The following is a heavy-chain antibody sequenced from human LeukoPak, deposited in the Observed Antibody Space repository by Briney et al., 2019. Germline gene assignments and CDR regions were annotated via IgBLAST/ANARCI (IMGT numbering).Heavy chain of an antibody. CDR2: IKPDGSGK. CDR3: SSQPAVLDLDC. J-gene: IGHJ4*02. CDR1: GFAFSSYC. D-gene: IGHD2/OR15-2a*01. Sequence: GGSLRLSCAVSGFAFSSYCMTWVSQAPGKGRQCVANIKPDGSGKNYVDSVKGRFTISRDNAKNSLYLQMRGLRVEDTAVYYCSSQPAVLDLDCWGQGALVTVSS. V-gene: IGHV3-7*01.